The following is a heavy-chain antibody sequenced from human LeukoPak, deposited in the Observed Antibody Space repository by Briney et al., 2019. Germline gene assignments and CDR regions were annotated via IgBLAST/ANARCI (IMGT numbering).Heavy chain of an antibody. D-gene: IGHD2-2*01. CDR2: IYYSGST. J-gene: IGHJ4*02. CDR1: GGSISSGDYY. Sequence: SRTLSLTCTVSGGSISSGDYYWSWIRQPPGKGLEWIGYIYYSGSTYYNPSLKSRVTISVDTSKNQFSLKLSSVTAADTAVYYCARGLVVPAAMPFDYWGQGTLVTVSS. CDR3: ARGLVVPAAMPFDY. V-gene: IGHV4-30-4*01.